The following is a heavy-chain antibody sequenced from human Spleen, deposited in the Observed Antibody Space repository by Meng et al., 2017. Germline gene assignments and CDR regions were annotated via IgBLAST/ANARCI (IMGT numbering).Heavy chain of an antibody. D-gene: IGHD5-12*01. CDR2: VSSNGGST. CDR1: GFTFSDYC. V-gene: IGHV3-64*01. CDR3: ARDLVASTLDY. J-gene: IGHJ4*02. Sequence: VQLVESGGGVVQPGRSLRLSCAASGFTFSDYCMHWVRQAPGKGLEYVSAVSSNGGSTYYANSVKGRFTISRDNSKNTLYLQMGSLRVEDMAVYYCARDLVASTLDYWGQGTLVTVSS.